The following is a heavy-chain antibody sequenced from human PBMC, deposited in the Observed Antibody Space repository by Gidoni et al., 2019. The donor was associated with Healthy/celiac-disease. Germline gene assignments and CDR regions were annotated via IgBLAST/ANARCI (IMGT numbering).Heavy chain of an antibody. V-gene: IGHV3-30*18. CDR2: ISYDGSNK. J-gene: IGHJ6*03. CDR3: AKGGVPAAIGGSYYYYLAV. D-gene: IGHD2-2*01. Sequence: VQPGRSLRLSCAASGFTFSSYGMHWVRQAPGKGLEWVAVISYDGSNKYYADSVKGRFTISRDNTKNTLYLQMNSLRAEDTAVYYCAKGGVPAAIGGSYYYYLAVLGKGTTVTVSS. CDR1: GFTFSSYG.